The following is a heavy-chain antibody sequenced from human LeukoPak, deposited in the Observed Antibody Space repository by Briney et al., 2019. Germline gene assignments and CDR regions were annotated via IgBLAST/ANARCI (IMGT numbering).Heavy chain of an antibody. CDR1: GYTFTSYG. Sequence: AASVKVSCKASGYTFTSYGISWVRQAPGQGLEWMGWISAYNGNTNYAQKLQGRVTMTTDTSTSTAYMELRSLRSDDTAVYYCARDPHYDILTGYYTGSWFDPWGQGTLVTVSS. CDR3: ARDPHYDILTGYYTGSWFDP. J-gene: IGHJ5*02. V-gene: IGHV1-18*01. CDR2: ISAYNGNT. D-gene: IGHD3-9*01.